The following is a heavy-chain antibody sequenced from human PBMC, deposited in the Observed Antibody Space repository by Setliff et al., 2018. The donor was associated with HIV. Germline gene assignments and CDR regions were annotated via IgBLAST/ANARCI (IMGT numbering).Heavy chain of an antibody. CDR2: MHNSGST. CDR1: GDSISSSAYY. J-gene: IGHJ6*02. V-gene: IGHV4-39*07. Sequence: SETLSLTCTVSGDSISSSAYYWGWIRQPPGKGLEWIGSMHNSGSTYYNPSVKSRVTISVDTSKNQFSLKLSSVTAADTAVYYCARDYCGGDCYFPYYYYGMDVWGQGTTVTVSS. CDR3: ARDYCGGDCYFPYYYYGMDV. D-gene: IGHD2-21*02.